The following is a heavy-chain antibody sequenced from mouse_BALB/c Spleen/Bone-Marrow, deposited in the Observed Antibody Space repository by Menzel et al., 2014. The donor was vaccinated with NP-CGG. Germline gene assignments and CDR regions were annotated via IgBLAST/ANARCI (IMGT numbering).Heavy chain of an antibody. J-gene: IGHJ4*01. V-gene: IGHV5-12-1*01. CDR2: ISSGGGST. CDR3: ARHEDGYYDAMDY. Sequence: EVKLVESGGGLVKPGGSLKLSCAASGFAFSSYDMSWVRQTPGKRLEWVAYISSGGGSTYYPDTVKGRFTISRDNAKNTLYLQMSSLKSEDTAMYYCARHEDGYYDAMDYWGQGTSVTVSS. D-gene: IGHD2-3*01. CDR1: GFAFSSYD.